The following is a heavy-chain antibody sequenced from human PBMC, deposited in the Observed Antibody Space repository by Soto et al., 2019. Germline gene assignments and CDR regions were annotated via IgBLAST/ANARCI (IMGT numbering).Heavy chain of an antibody. CDR1: GFTLSNHG. D-gene: IGHD2-2*01. V-gene: IGHV3-30*18. CDR3: AKYCSTTTCRSFDH. CDR2: TSSDGSIE. Sequence: PGGSLRLSCAASGFTLSNHGMQWVRQAPGKGLEWVAVTSSDGSIEHYADSVKGRFTISRDNSQNTLFLQMNSLTAEDTAVYYCAKYCSTTTCRSFDHWGQGTLVTVSS. J-gene: IGHJ4*02.